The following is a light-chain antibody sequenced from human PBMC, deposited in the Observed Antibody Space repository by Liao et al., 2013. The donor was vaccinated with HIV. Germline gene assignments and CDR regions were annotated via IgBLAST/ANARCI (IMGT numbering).Light chain of an antibody. V-gene: IGLV3-21*01. J-gene: IGLJ1*01. CDR2: QDN. CDR1: SIGSKS. Sequence: SYVLTQPPSVSVAPGKTAKITCGGSSIGSKSVHWYQQRSGQAPVLVIYQDNKRPSGIPERFSGSNSGNTATLTISGTQAMDEADYYCQAWDSSTVYVFGTGTKVTVL. CDR3: QAWDSSTVYV.